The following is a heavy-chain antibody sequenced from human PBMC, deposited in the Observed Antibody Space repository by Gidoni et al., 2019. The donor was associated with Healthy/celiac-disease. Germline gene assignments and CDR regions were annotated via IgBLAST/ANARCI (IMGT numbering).Heavy chain of an antibody. CDR2: ISGSGGST. Sequence: EVQLLESGGGLVQPGGSLRLSCAASGFTFSSDAMSWVRQAPGKGLEWVSAISGSGGSTYYADSVKGRFTISRDNSKNTLYLQMNSLRAEDTAVYYCAKDLGLGGYFDYWGQGTLVTVSS. J-gene: IGHJ4*02. V-gene: IGHV3-23*01. CDR3: AKDLGLGGYFDY. D-gene: IGHD3-16*01. CDR1: GFTFSSDA.